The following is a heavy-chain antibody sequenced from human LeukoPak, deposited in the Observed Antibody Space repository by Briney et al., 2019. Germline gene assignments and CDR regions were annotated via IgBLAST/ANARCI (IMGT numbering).Heavy chain of an antibody. J-gene: IGHJ4*02. CDR3: ARDTYDYVWGRYRPSWALCY. CDR1: GFTFTSSA. Sequence: SVKVSCKASGFTFTSSAMQWVRQARGQRLEWRGWIVVGSGNTNYAQKFQERVTITTDISTSTAYMELSSLRAEDTPVYYCARDTYDYVWGRYRPSWALCYWGQGTLVNVSS. D-gene: IGHD3-16*02. V-gene: IGHV1-58*02. CDR2: IVVGSGNT.